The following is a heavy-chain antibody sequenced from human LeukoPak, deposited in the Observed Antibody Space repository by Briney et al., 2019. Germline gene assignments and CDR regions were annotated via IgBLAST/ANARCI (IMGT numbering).Heavy chain of an antibody. CDR3: AKHPLGIRGSGTLYWFDP. J-gene: IGHJ5*02. Sequence: GGSLRLSCAASGFTFSSYGMSWVRQAPGKGLEWVSGISDSGGSTYYADSVKGRFTISRDNSKNTLYLRMNSLRTEDTAVYYCAKHPLGIRGSGTLYWFDPWGQGTLVTVSS. D-gene: IGHD3-10*01. CDR1: GFTFSSYG. CDR2: ISDSGGST. V-gene: IGHV3-23*01.